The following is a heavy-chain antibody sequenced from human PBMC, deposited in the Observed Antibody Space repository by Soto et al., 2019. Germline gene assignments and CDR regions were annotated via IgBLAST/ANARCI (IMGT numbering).Heavy chain of an antibody. CDR2: IRGDGNDK. Sequence: EVQLVESGGGLVQPGGSLRLSCAASGFMFSGYWMSWLRQAPGKGLEWLSNIRGDGNDKNYVGSVKGRFTNSRDNAKNSLYLEMSSLRVEDTAVYYCARGLRISGWPGIVFDIWGQGTVVTVSS. D-gene: IGHD6-19*01. CDR1: GFMFSGYW. V-gene: IGHV3-7*01. CDR3: ARGLRISGWPGIVFDI. J-gene: IGHJ3*02.